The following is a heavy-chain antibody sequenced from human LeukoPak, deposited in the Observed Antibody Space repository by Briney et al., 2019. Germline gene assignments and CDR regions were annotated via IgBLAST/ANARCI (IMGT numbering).Heavy chain of an antibody. CDR2: ISSSGSTI. CDR1: GFTFSDYY. CDR3: AKMMGQRLYDYCMDV. J-gene: IGHJ6*03. V-gene: IGHV3-11*01. Sequence: PGGSLRLSRAASGFTFSDYYMSWIRQAPGKGLEWVSYISSSGSTIYYADSVKGRFTISRDNAKNSLYLQMNSLRAEDTAVYYCAKMMGQRLYDYCMDVWGKGTTVTVSS. D-gene: IGHD3-16*01.